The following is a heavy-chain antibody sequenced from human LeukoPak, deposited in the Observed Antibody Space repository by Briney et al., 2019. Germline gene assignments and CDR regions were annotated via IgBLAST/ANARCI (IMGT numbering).Heavy chain of an antibody. CDR2: LYSDGNT. J-gene: IGHJ4*02. CDR1: GSTVITND. CDR3: ARGVEPLAANTLAY. V-gene: IGHV3-53*01. Sequence: GGSLRLSCAASGSTVITNDMTWVRQAPGKGLEWVSVLYSDGNTKYADSVQGRFTISRDNSKNTLYLEMNSLSPDDTAVYYCARGVEPLAANTLAYWGQGTLVTVSS. D-gene: IGHD1-14*01.